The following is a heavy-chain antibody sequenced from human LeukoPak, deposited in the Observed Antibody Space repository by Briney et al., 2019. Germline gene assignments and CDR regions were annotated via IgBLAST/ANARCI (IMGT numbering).Heavy chain of an antibody. Sequence: ASVKVSCKASGYTFTGYYMHWVRQAPGQGREWMGWINPNSGGTNYAQKFQGRVTMTRDTSISTAYMELSRLRSDDTAVYYCARSTTMVRGVILVPGYRGQGTLVTVSS. V-gene: IGHV1-2*02. D-gene: IGHD3-10*01. CDR3: ARSTTMVRGVILVPGY. CDR2: INPNSGGT. CDR1: GYTFTGYY. J-gene: IGHJ4*02.